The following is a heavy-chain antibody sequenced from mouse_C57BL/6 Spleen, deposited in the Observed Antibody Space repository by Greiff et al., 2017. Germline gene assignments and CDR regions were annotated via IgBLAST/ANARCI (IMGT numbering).Heavy chain of an antibody. CDR1: GYAFSSYW. CDR2: IYPGDGDT. Sequence: VQLPQSGAELVKPGASVKISCKASGYAFSSYWMNWVKQRPGKGLEWIGQIYPGDGDTNYNGKFKGTATMTADKSSSTAYMQLSSLTSEDSAVYFCAKLIPPYYYAMDYWGQGTSVTVSS. J-gene: IGHJ4*01. V-gene: IGHV1-80*01. CDR3: AKLIPPYYYAMDY. D-gene: IGHD5-1-1*01.